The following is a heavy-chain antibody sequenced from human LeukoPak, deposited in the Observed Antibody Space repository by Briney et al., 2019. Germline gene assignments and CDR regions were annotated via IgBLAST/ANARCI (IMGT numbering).Heavy chain of an antibody. CDR2: IYYSGST. V-gene: IGHV4-39*01. J-gene: IGHJ4*02. D-gene: IGHD2-21*01. CDR1: GGSISSSSYY. CDR3: ASILVARGLLDY. Sequence: PSETLSLTCTVSGGSISSSSYYWGWIRQPPGKGLEWIGSIYYSGSTYYNPSLKSRVTISVDTPKNQFSLKLSSVTAADTAVYYCASILVARGLLDYWGQGTLVTVSS.